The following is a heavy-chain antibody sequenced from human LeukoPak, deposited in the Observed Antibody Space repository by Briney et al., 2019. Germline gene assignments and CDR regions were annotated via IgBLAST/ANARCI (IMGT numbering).Heavy chain of an antibody. V-gene: IGHV3-21*01. D-gene: IGHD3-10*01. CDR3: ARDLG. Sequence: GGSLRLSCAASGFTFSRHAMNWVRQAPGKGLEWVSSITSSASYRYHSDSVKGRFTISRDNAKNSLYLEMNSLRVEDTAVYYCARDLGWGQGTLVTVSS. CDR1: GFTFSRHA. J-gene: IGHJ4*02. CDR2: ITSSASYR.